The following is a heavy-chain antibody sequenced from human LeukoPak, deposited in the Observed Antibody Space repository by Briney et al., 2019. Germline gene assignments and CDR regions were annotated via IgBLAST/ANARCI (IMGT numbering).Heavy chain of an antibody. D-gene: IGHD2-8*01. CDR2: IYYSGST. CDR1: GDSISSGAYY. V-gene: IGHV4-39*07. J-gene: IGHJ4*02. Sequence: SETLSLTCTVSGDSISSGAYYWGWIRQPPGKGLEWIGSIYYSGSTYDNPSLKSRVTISVDTSRNQFSLKLSSVTAAYTAVYYCARDVSPNGVVDYWGQGTLVTVSS. CDR3: ARDVSPNGVVDY.